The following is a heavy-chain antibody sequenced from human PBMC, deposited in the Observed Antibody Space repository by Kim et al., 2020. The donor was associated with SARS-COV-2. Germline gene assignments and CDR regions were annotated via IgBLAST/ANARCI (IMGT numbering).Heavy chain of an antibody. D-gene: IGHD6-13*01. CDR3: ARGWLDV. CDR2: NGVT. Sequence: NGVTNYAPNLPGRITMTADTSTSTVYVELRSLRSDDTAVYYCARGWLDVWGQGTTVTVSS. J-gene: IGHJ6*02. V-gene: IGHV1-18*01.